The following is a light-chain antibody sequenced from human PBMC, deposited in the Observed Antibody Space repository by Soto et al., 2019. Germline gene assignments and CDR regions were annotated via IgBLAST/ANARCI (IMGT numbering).Light chain of an antibody. CDR1: QGISNY. V-gene: IGKV1-27*01. CDR2: AAS. J-gene: IGKJ1*01. Sequence: DIQMTQAPSSLSASVGDRVTITCRASQGISNYLAWYQQTPGKVPKLLSYAASTLQSGVPSRFSGSGSGTDFTLTISSLQPEDVATYYCQKYNSAPLVGQGTKVDI. CDR3: QKYNSAPL.